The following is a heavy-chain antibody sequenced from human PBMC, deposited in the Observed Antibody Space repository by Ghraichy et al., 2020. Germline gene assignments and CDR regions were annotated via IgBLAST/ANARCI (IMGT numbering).Heavy chain of an antibody. CDR1: GFTFSSYR. V-gene: IGHV3-48*04. J-gene: IGHJ2*01. D-gene: IGHD2-15*01. Sequence: GGSLRLSCAASGFTFSSYRMNWVRQAPGKGLEWVSYVSSSGNTIFYADSLKGRFTISRDNAKNSLYLQMNSLRAEDTAVYFCARDAGWYSPPGGGYFDLWGRGTLVTVSS. CDR2: VSSSGNTI. CDR3: ARDAGWYSPPGGGYFDL.